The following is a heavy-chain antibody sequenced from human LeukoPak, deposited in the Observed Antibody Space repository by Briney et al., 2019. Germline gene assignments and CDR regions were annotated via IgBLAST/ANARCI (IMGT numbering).Heavy chain of an antibody. J-gene: IGHJ4*02. CDR2: IRYDGSNK. V-gene: IGHV3-30*02. CDR3: AKDRQGSQSSGEDY. D-gene: IGHD7-27*01. CDR1: GFTFSSYA. Sequence: GGSLRLSCAASGFTFSSYAMHWVRQALGKGLEWVAFIRYDGSNKYYADSVKGRFTISRDNSKNTLYLQMNSLRAEDTAVYYCAKDRQGSQSSGEDYWGQGTLVTVSS.